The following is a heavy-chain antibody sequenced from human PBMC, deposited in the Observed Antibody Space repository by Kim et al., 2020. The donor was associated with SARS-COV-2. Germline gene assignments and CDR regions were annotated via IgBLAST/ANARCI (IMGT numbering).Heavy chain of an antibody. J-gene: IGHJ4*02. V-gene: IGHV4-34*01. CDR3: ARGNDTAMVSFDY. D-gene: IGHD5-18*01. Sequence: YNPSLKSRVTISVDTSKNQFSLKLSSVTAADTAVYYCARGNDTAMVSFDYWGQGTLVTVSS.